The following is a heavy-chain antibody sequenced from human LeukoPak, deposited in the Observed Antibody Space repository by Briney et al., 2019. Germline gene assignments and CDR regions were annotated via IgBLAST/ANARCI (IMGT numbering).Heavy chain of an antibody. V-gene: IGHV3-11*01. Sequence: GGSLRLSCAASGFTFSDYYMSWIRQAPGKGLEWVSYISSSGSTIYYADSVKGRFTISRDNSKNTLYLQMNSLRAEDTAVYYCAKGSGWYEIRLGFDYWGQGTLVTVSS. J-gene: IGHJ4*02. CDR2: ISSSGSTI. CDR1: GFTFSDYY. D-gene: IGHD6-19*01. CDR3: AKGSGWYEIRLGFDY.